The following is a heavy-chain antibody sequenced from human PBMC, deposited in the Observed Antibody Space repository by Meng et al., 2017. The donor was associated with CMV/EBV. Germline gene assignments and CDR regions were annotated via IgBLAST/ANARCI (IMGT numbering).Heavy chain of an antibody. CDR1: GGSFSGYY. J-gene: IGHJ5*02. V-gene: IGHV4-34*01. Sequence: ESLKISCAVYGGSFSGYYWSWIRQPPGKGLEWIGEINHSGSTNYNPSLKSRVTISVDTSKNQFSLKLSSVTAADTAVYYCARVRVLPNRGTKLLYLNWFDPWGQGTLVTVFS. D-gene: IGHD2-2*02. CDR2: INHSGST. CDR3: ARVRVLPNRGTKLLYLNWFDP.